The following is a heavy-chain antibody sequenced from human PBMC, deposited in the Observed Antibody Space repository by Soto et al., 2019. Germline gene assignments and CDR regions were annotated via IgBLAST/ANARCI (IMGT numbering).Heavy chain of an antibody. D-gene: IGHD3-10*02. V-gene: IGHV4-34*01. Sequence: QVQLQQWGAGLLKPSETLSLTCAVYGGSFSGYYWSWIRQPPGKGLEWIGEINHSGSTNYNPSLKSRATISVDTSKDQLSLNLSSVTAAETAVYYCARGCSAPGCYFDYWGQGTLVTVSS. CDR3: ARGCSAPGCYFDY. J-gene: IGHJ4*02. CDR2: INHSGST. CDR1: GGSFSGYY.